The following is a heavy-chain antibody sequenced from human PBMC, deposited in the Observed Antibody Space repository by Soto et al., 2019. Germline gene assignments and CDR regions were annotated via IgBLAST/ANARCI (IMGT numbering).Heavy chain of an antibody. CDR2: INGGNGHT. Sequence: GASVKVSCKASGYTFSTYSLHWVRQAPGQGLEWMGWINGGNGHTRYSHKFKDSVTISRATPASTAYMELSGLRSEDTAVYYCARGKGMEENYYYYWMDVWGQGTTVTVSS. D-gene: IGHD1-1*01. CDR1: GYTFSTYS. J-gene: IGHJ6*02. V-gene: IGHV1-3*01. CDR3: ARGKGMEENYYYYWMDV.